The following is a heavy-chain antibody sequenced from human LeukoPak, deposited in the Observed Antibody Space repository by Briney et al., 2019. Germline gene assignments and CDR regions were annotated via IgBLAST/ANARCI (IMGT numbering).Heavy chain of an antibody. D-gene: IGHD3-22*01. Sequence: LETLSLTCAVYGGSFSGYYWSWIRQPPGKGLEWIGEINHSGSTNYNPSLKSRVTISVDMSKNQFSLNLSSVTAADTAVYYCARDSTYYYDSSGFYYNYHGMDVWGQGTTVTVSS. CDR2: INHSGST. CDR1: GGSFSGYY. J-gene: IGHJ6*02. V-gene: IGHV4-34*01. CDR3: ARDSTYYYDSSGFYYNYHGMDV.